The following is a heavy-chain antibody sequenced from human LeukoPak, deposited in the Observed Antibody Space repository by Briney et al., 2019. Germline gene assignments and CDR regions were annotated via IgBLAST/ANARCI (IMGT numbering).Heavy chain of an antibody. V-gene: IGHV4-34*01. CDR3: ARGGLNWYFDL. Sequence: PSETLSLTCAVYGGSFSGYYWSWIRQPPGKGLEWIGEINHRGSTNYNPSLKSRVTISVDTSKNQFSLKLSSVTAADTAVYYCARGGLNWYFDLWGRGTLVTVSS. J-gene: IGHJ2*01. CDR1: GGSFSGYY. CDR2: INHRGST. D-gene: IGHD3/OR15-3a*01.